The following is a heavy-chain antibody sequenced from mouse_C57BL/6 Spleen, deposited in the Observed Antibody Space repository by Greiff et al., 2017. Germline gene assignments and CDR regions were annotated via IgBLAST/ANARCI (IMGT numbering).Heavy chain of an antibody. CDR1: GYTFTSYG. Sequence: QVQLQQSGAELARPGASVKLSCKASGYTFTSYGISWVKQRTGQGLEWIGEIYPRSGNTYYNEKFKGTATLTADKSSSTAYMELRSLTSEDSAVYFCARLDGVYAMDYWGQGTSVTVSS. D-gene: IGHD2-3*01. V-gene: IGHV1-81*01. CDR3: ARLDGVYAMDY. CDR2: IYPRSGNT. J-gene: IGHJ4*01.